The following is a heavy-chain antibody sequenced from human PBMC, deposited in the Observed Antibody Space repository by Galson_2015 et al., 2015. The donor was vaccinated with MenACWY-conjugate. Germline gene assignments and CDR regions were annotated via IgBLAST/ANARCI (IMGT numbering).Heavy chain of an antibody. CDR2: IYYSGST. J-gene: IGHJ4*02. Sequence: SETLSLTCTVSGGSISSYYWSWIRQPPGKGLEWIGYIYYSGSTNHNPSLKSRVTISVDTSKNQFSLKLSSVTAADTAVYCCARLRYSGSYYYFDYWGQGTLVTVSS. D-gene: IGHD1-26*01. V-gene: IGHV4-59*08. CDR1: GGSISSYY. CDR3: ARLRYSGSYYYFDY.